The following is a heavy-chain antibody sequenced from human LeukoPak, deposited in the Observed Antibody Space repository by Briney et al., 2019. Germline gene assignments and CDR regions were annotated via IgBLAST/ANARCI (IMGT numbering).Heavy chain of an antibody. CDR2: ITSSGNTI. V-gene: IGHV3-48*03. Sequence: QPGRSLRLSCAASGFTFSSYEMNWVRQAPGKGLEWVSYITSSGNTIYYADSVKGRFTISRDNAKNSPYLQMNSLRAEDTAVYYCARLTTMTTTGGPFDYWGQGTLVTVSS. D-gene: IGHD4-17*01. CDR1: GFTFSSYE. J-gene: IGHJ4*02. CDR3: ARLTTMTTTGGPFDY.